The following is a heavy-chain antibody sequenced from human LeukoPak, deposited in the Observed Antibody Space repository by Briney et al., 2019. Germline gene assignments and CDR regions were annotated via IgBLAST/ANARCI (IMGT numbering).Heavy chain of an antibody. J-gene: IGHJ4*02. CDR2: ISFSGNN. CDR3: ARLWSGLRPPDY. D-gene: IGHD3-3*01. V-gene: IGHV4-39*02. Sequence: SETLSLTCAVSGGSLISNSYNWGWIRHPPGKGLEWIGSISFSGNNYYNPSLKSRATISVDTSDSPISLQLTPVTAADTAVYYCARLWSGLRPPDYWGGGTLVTVSS. CDR1: GGSLISNSYN.